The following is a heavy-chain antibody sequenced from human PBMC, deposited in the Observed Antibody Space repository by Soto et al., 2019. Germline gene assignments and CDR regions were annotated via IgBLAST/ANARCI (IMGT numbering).Heavy chain of an antibody. CDR2: IYHSGST. J-gene: IGHJ5*02. Sequence: KPSETLSLTCAVSGGSISSGGYSWSWIRQPPGKGLEWIGYIYHSGSTYYNPSLKSRVTISVDRSKNQFSLKLSSVTAADTAVYYCARGLRLGELSFNWFDLWGQGTLVTVSS. CDR3: ARGLRLGELSFNWFDL. V-gene: IGHV4-30-2*01. CDR1: GGSISSGGYS. D-gene: IGHD3-16*02.